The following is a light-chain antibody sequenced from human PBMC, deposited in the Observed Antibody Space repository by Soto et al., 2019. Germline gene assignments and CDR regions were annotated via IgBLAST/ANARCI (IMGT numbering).Light chain of an antibody. V-gene: IGKV4-1*01. CDR1: QSVLHSSNGNSC. CDR2: WSS. J-gene: IGKJ3*01. CDR3: QQYQSIPFT. Sequence: DIVMTQSPDSLALSLGERATINCRSSQSVLHSSNGNSCLAWYQQKPGQPPRLLIYWSSTRESGVPDRFSGSGSGTDFTLTASSLQAEDAAVYYCQQYQSIPFTFGPGTKVHI.